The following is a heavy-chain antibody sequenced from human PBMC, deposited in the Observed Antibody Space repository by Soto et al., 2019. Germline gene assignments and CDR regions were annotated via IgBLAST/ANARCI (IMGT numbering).Heavy chain of an antibody. CDR3: AREELGYSNSDY. D-gene: IGHD4-4*01. Sequence: GGSLRLSCAASGFTFGSYAMSWVRQAPGKGLEWVSAISGSGGSTYYADSVKGRFTISRDNSKNTLYLQMNSLRAEDTAVYYCAREELGYSNSDYWGQGTLVTVSS. J-gene: IGHJ4*02. CDR2: ISGSGGST. V-gene: IGHV3-23*01. CDR1: GFTFGSYA.